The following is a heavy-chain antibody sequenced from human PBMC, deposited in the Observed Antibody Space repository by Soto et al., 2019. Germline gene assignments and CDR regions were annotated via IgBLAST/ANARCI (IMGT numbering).Heavy chain of an antibody. J-gene: IGHJ4*02. D-gene: IGHD2-15*01. Sequence: GGSLRLSCVASGFTFNSYAMHWVRQAPDKGLEWVAVISYDGKNTYYADSMKGRFTISRDNSKDTLFLQMNSLRNEDTALYYCARVLDYRYCSVGNCDRDDWGEGTLVTVSS. CDR3: ARVLDYRYCSVGNCDRDD. CDR1: GFTFNSYA. CDR2: ISYDGKNT. V-gene: IGHV3-30*04.